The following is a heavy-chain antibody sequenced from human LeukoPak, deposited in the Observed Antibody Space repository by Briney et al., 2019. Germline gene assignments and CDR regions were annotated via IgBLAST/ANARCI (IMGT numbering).Heavy chain of an antibody. D-gene: IGHD2-21*02. J-gene: IGHJ3*01. CDR1: GFTVSSNY. V-gene: IGHV3-53*01. CDR3: ARGRLDGFDL. CDR2: LYSGGNT. Sequence: GGSLRLSCAASGFTVSSNYMSWVRQAPGKGLEWVSVLYSGGNTYYADFVRGRFTISRDNSKNTLFLQMNSLRAEDTAVFYCARGRLDGFDLWGQGTMVTVS.